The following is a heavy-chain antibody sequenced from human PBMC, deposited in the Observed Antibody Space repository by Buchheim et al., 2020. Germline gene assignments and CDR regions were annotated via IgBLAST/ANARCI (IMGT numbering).Heavy chain of an antibody. J-gene: IGHJ6*03. CDR3: AKDVSSIVVVPAAIYMDV. V-gene: IGHV3-30*18. D-gene: IGHD2-2*01. CDR1: GFTFSSYG. CDR2: ISYDGSNK. Sequence: QVQLVESGGGVVQPGRSLRLSCAASGFTFSSYGMHWVRQAPGKGLEWVAVISYDGSNKYYAESVKGRFTISRDNSKNTLYLQMNSLRAEDTAVYYCAKDVSSIVVVPAAIYMDVWGKGTT.